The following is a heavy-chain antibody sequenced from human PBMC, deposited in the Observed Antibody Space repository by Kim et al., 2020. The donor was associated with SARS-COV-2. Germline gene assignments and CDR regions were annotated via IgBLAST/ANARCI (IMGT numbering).Heavy chain of an antibody. CDR2: IWYDGSNK. Sequence: GGSLRLSCAASGFTFSSYGMHWVRQAPGKGLEWVAVIWYDGSNKYYADSVKGRFTISRDNSKNTLYLQMNSLRAEDTAVYYCARDRTIVATILGEFDYWGQGTLVTVSS. D-gene: IGHD5-12*01. CDR1: GFTFSSYG. V-gene: IGHV3-33*01. J-gene: IGHJ4*02. CDR3: ARDRTIVATILGEFDY.